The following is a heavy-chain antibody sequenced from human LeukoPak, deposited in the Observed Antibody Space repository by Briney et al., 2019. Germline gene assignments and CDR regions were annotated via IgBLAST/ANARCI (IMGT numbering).Heavy chain of an antibody. CDR3: AKDGVVTPFYYYYGMDV. J-gene: IGHJ6*02. Sequence: GGSLRLSCAASGFTFSSYGVHWVRQAPGKGLEWVAVISYDGSNKYYADSVKGRFTISRDNSKNTLYLQMNSLRAEDTAVYYCAKDGVVTPFYYYYGMDVWGQGTTVTVSS. D-gene: IGHD2-21*02. V-gene: IGHV3-30*18. CDR2: ISYDGSNK. CDR1: GFTFSSYG.